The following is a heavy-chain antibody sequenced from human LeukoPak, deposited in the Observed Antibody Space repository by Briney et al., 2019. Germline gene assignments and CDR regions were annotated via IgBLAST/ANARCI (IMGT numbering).Heavy chain of an antibody. Sequence: TGGSLRLSCAASGFTFSSYAMSWVRQAPGKGLEWVSAISGSGGSTNYADSVKGRFTISRDNSKNTLYLQMNSLRAEDTAVYYCAKSSGYSYAYPHDDWGQGTLVTVSS. CDR3: AKSSGYSYAYPHDD. CDR1: GFTFSSYA. D-gene: IGHD5-18*01. V-gene: IGHV3-23*01. CDR2: ISGSGGST. J-gene: IGHJ4*02.